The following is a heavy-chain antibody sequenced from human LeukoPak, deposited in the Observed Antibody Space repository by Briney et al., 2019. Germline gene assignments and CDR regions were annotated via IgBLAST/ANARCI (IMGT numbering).Heavy chain of an antibody. V-gene: IGHV3-33*01. J-gene: IGHJ4*02. CDR3: ARAEKIAVAGMGYYFDY. Sequence: GGSLRLSCVASGFTFSSNGMHWVRQAPGKGLEWVAVIWYDGSNKYFADSVKGRFTISRDNSKNTLYLQMNSLRAEDTAVYYCARAEKIAVAGMGYYFDYWGQGTLVTVSS. D-gene: IGHD6-19*01. CDR2: IWYDGSNK. CDR1: GFTFSSNG.